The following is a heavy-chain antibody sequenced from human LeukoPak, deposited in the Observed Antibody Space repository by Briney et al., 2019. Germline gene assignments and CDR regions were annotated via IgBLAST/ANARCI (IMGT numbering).Heavy chain of an antibody. V-gene: IGHV1-2*02. D-gene: IGHD6-19*01. CDR2: INPNSGGT. Sequence: ASVKVSCKASGYTFTGYYMHWVRQAPGQGLEWMGWINPNSGGTNYAQKLQGRVTMTTDTSTSTAYMELRSLRSDDTAVYYCARDRGIAVAGNLDYWGQGTLVTVSS. CDR3: ARDRGIAVAGNLDY. J-gene: IGHJ4*02. CDR1: GYTFTGYY.